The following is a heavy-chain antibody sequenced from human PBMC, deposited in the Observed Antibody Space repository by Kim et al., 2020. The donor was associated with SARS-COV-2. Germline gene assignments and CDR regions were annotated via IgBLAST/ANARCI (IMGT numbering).Heavy chain of an antibody. CDR2: ISYDGSNK. Sequence: GGSLRLSCAASGFTFSSYGMHWVRQAPGKGLEWVAVISYDGSNKYYADSVKGRFTISRDNSKNTLYLQMNSLRAEDTAVYYCAKEKRPPSIAAAGTLDYWGQGTLVTVSS. D-gene: IGHD6-13*01. V-gene: IGHV3-30*18. J-gene: IGHJ4*02. CDR3: AKEKRPPSIAAAGTLDY. CDR1: GFTFSSYG.